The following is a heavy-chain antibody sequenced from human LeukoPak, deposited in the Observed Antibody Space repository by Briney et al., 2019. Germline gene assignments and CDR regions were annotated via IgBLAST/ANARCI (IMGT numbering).Heavy chain of an antibody. CDR2: IKEDGGGK. CDR3: AREVISGLNWFDP. V-gene: IGHV3-7*03. Sequence: GGSLRLSCAVSGFTFSSFWMTWVRQAPGKGLEWVAKIKEDGGGKYYVDSVKGRFTISRDNAKNSLYLQMNSLRAEDTAVYYCAREVISGLNWFDPWGQGTLVTVSS. J-gene: IGHJ5*02. D-gene: IGHD2/OR15-2a*01. CDR1: GFTFSSFW.